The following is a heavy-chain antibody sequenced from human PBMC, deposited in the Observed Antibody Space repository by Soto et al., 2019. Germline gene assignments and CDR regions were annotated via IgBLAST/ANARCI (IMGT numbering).Heavy chain of an antibody. CDR1: GYTFTSYY. CDR2: INPSGGST. V-gene: IGHV1-46*03. CDR3: ARREYCSGGSCPPGDNWFDP. J-gene: IGHJ5*02. D-gene: IGHD2-15*01. Sequence: QVQLVQSGAEVKKPGASVKVSCKASGYTFTSYYMHWVRQAPGQGLEWMGIINPSGGSTSYAQKFHGRVTMTRDTSTSTVYMELSSLRSEDTAVYYCARREYCSGGSCPPGDNWFDPWGQGTLVTVSS.